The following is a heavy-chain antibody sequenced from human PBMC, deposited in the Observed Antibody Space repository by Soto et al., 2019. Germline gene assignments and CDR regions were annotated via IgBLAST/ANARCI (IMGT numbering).Heavy chain of an antibody. CDR2: IYYSWST. V-gene: IGHV4-39*01. CDR1: GGSLSSSSYY. CDR3: GYGMDV. Sequence: PSETLSLTCTVSGGSLSSSSYYWGWIRQPPGKGLEWIGSIYYSWSTYYNPSLKSRVSISVDTSKNQFSLKLSSVTAADTAVYYCGYGMDVWGQETTVTVSS. J-gene: IGHJ6*02.